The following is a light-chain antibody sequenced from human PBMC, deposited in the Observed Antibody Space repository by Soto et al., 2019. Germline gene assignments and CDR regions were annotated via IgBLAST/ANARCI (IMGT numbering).Light chain of an antibody. Sequence: VLTQAPSVSGTPGQRVTITCSGSSSNIGRNSANWYQHLPGTAPKLLTHGNNHRPSGVPDRFSGSKSGTSASLAISGLXPEDEADYCCAAWDDSLNEYVFGDGTKVTVL. CDR1: SSNIGRNS. CDR3: AAWDDSLNEYV. J-gene: IGLJ1*01. CDR2: GNN. V-gene: IGLV1-44*01.